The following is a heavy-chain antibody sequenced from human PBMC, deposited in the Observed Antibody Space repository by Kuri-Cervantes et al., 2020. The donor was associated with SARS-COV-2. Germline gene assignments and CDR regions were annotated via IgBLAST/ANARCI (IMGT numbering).Heavy chain of an antibody. V-gene: IGHV1-46*01. CDR1: GYIFTSYG. CDR2: INPSGGST. Sequence: ASVKVSCKASGYIFTSYGISWVRQAPGQGLEWMGMINPSGGSTTYGQKFQGRVTMTRDTSTSTVFMQLSSLRSEDTVLYYCARDSLSRRKSSDYMDVWGKGTTVTVSS. J-gene: IGHJ6*03. CDR3: ARDSLSRRKSSDYMDV.